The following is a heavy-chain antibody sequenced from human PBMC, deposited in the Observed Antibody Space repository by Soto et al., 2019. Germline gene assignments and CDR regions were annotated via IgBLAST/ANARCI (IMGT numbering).Heavy chain of an antibody. CDR2: IYPGDSDT. CDR1: GYDFATYW. CDR3: ARHRYNSGPTDNDMDV. D-gene: IGHD6-19*01. V-gene: IGHV5-51*01. J-gene: IGHJ6*02. Sequence: RESLKISCQGSGYDFATYWIGLVRQMPSKGLEWMGIIYPGDSDTKYSPSFQGQVTISVDKSISTAYLQWSSLKASDTAMYYCARHRYNSGPTDNDMDVWGQGTTVTVSS.